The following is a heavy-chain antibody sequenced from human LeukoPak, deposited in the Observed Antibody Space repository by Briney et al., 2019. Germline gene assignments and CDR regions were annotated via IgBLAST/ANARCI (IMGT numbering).Heavy chain of an antibody. D-gene: IGHD6-13*01. J-gene: IGHJ4*02. CDR2: ISWHSGSI. Sequence: GRSLRLSCAASGFTFDDYAMHWVRQAPGKGLEWVSGISWHSGSIGYADSVKGRFTISRDNAKNSLYLQMNSLRAEDTALYYCAKGDRLAAAGSIDYWGQGTLVTVSS. CDR3: AKGDRLAAAGSIDY. V-gene: IGHV3-9*01. CDR1: GFTFDDYA.